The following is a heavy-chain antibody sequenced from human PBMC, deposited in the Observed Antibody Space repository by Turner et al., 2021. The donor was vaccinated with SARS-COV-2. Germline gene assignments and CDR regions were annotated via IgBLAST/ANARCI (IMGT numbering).Heavy chain of an antibody. Sequence: EVQRVESGGGLVQPGGSLRLSGAASGITFSSYSMNWVRQAPGKGLEWVSYISSSSSTIYYADSVKGRFTISRDNAKNSLYLQMNSLRAEDTAVYYCARDLGSIAVANWGQGTLVTVSS. CDR1: GITFSSYS. CDR2: ISSSSSTI. J-gene: IGHJ4*02. D-gene: IGHD6-19*01. V-gene: IGHV3-48*01. CDR3: ARDLGSIAVAN.